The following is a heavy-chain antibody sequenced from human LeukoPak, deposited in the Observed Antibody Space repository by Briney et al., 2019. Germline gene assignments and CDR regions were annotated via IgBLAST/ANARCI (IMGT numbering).Heavy chain of an antibody. V-gene: IGHV4-59*08. CDR2: LYYSGNT. CDR1: GGSISSYY. Sequence: SETLSLTCTVSGGSISSYYWSWIRQPPGKRLEWSGYLYYSGNTNYNPSLKSRVTISVDTSKNQFSLKLSSVTAADTAVYYCARHGAFYYFDYWGQGTLVTVSS. D-gene: IGHD1-26*01. CDR3: ARHGAFYYFDY. J-gene: IGHJ4*02.